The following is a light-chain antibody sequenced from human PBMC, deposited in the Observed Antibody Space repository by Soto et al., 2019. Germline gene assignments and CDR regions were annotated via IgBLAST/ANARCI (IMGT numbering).Light chain of an antibody. J-gene: IGKJ1*01. CDR2: EVS. V-gene: IGKV2-29*01. CDR3: QQYGSSTWT. CDR1: QSLLHITGETF. Sequence: MSHPPLSLSVAPGQPASISCKSSQSLLHITGETFLFWYLQKPGQSPQLLIYEVSTRVSGVPDRFSGSGSGTDFTLTISRLEPEDFAGYYCQQYGSSTWTFGQGTKVDNK.